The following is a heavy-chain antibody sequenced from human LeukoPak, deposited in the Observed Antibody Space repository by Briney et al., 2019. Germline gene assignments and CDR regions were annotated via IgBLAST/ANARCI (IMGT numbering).Heavy chain of an antibody. V-gene: IGHV3-30*03. CDR1: GFTFSRSG. D-gene: IGHD1/OR15-1a*01. CDR2: ISYDGSDH. Sequence: GGSLRLSCGASGFTFSRSGMHWVRQAPGKGLEWVAVISYDGSDHYYADSVKGRFTISRDNAENSLSLQMISLRAEDTAIYYCARNKRADIWGQGTMVTVSS. CDR3: ARNKRADI. J-gene: IGHJ3*02.